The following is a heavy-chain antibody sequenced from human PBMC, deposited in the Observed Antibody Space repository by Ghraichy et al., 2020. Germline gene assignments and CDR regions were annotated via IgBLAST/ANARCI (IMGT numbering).Heavy chain of an antibody. CDR3: VRSYKDGLRHFDY. D-gene: IGHD1-14*01. CDR2: LNIDGTTV. CDR1: GFSFTDYL. J-gene: IGHJ4*02. Sequence: GESLNISCAASGFSFTDYLMHWVRQTPGRGLEWVSHLNIDGTTVNYADSVKGRFTISRDNAKNTMYLQMISLTVEDTAVYYCVRSYKDGLRHFDYWGQGTLVTVSS. V-gene: IGHV3-74*01.